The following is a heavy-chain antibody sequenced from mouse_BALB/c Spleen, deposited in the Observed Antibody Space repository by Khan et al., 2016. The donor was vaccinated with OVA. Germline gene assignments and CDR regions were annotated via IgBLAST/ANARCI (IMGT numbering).Heavy chain of an antibody. CDR1: GFSLTSYG. V-gene: IGHV2-9*02. CDR3: ARAFYYGAWFAY. J-gene: IGHJ3*01. D-gene: IGHD1-1*01. Sequence: VQLQESGPGLVAPSQTLSITCTVSGFSLTSYGVHWVRQPPGKGLEWLGVIWAGGSTNHNSALMSRLSISNDNSKSQVFLKMNSLQTDDTAMYYCARAFYYGAWFAYWGQGTLVTVSA. CDR2: IWAGGST.